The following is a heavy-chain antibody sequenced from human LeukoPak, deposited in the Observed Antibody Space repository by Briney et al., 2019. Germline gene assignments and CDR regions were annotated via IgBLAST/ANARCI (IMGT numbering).Heavy chain of an antibody. V-gene: IGHV3-64*02. CDR2: ILGNGYAS. CDR1: GDTFSSYP. Sequence: GGSLRLSCTASGDTFSSYPMHWVRQAPGKGLEYVSDILGNGYASFYADSVKGRFTISRDNSKNTLYLQMGSLTADDTAVYYCARDTATRWSFDYWGQGTQVTVSS. CDR3: ARDTATRWSFDY. J-gene: IGHJ4*02. D-gene: IGHD1-1*01.